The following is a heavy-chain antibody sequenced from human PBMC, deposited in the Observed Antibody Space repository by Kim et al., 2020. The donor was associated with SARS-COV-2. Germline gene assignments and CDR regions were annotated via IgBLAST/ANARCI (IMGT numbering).Heavy chain of an antibody. CDR2: IYYSGST. CDR3: ARDGGGVNYYGSGSYWKPPRVYYGMDV. J-gene: IGHJ6*02. V-gene: IGHV4-59*01. Sequence: SETLSLTCTVSGGSISSYYWSWIRQPPGKGLEWIGYIYYSGSTNYNPSLKSRVTISVDTSKNQFSLKLSSVTAADTAVYYCARDGGGVNYYGSGSYWKPPRVYYGMDVWGQGTTVTVSS. CDR1: GGSISSYY. D-gene: IGHD3-10*01.